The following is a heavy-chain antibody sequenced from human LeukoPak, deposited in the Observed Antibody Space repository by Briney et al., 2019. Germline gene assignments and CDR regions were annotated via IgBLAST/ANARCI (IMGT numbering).Heavy chain of an antibody. Sequence: SETLSLTCGVAGGSISSTNWWSWVRQPPGKGLEWIGEVDHSGSTKYNPALKSRVTISVDKSKNQFSLRLTSVTAADTAVYYCARVQKYCSGISCYRFDPWGQGTLVSVSS. V-gene: IGHV4-4*02. CDR1: GGSISSTNW. CDR2: VDHSGST. J-gene: IGHJ5*02. D-gene: IGHD2-2*01. CDR3: ARVQKYCSGISCYRFDP.